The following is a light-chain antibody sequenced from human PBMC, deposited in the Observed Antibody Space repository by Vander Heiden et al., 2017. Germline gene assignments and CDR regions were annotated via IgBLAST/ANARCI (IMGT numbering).Light chain of an antibody. V-gene: IGKV2D-26*03. CDR3: RQDGQDPIT. CDR2: EVS. Sequence: EIAMTQTPLSLSLTPREQASLSCGSRHSLLHGAEYTYLYWYLQKAGQSPQLLIYEVSNRASGVPDRFSGSGSGTDFTPEISRVEAEDVGVYSCRQDGQDPITFGHGTKVDIK. J-gene: IGKJ3*01. CDR1: HSLLHGAEYTY.